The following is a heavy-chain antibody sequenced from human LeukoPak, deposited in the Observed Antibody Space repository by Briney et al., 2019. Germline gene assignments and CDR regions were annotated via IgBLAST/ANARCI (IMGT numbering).Heavy chain of an antibody. CDR3: ARGHAIAVAGTGVGWLDP. V-gene: IGHV1-69*06. CDR1: GGTFSSYA. Sequence: SVKVSCKASGGTFSSYAISWVRQAPGQGLEWMGGIIPIFGTANYAQKFQGRVTITADKSTSTAYMELSSLRSEDTAVYYCARGHAIAVAGTGVGWLDPWGQGTLVTVSS. J-gene: IGHJ5*02. D-gene: IGHD6-19*01. CDR2: IIPIFGTA.